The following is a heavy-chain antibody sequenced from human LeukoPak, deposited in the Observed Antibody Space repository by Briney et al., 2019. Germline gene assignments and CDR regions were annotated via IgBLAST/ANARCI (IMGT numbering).Heavy chain of an antibody. CDR3: ARFAGAYYGMDV. D-gene: IGHD3-10*01. J-gene: IGHJ6*02. CDR1: GYTFTSYD. CDR2: MNPNSGNT. Sequence: ASVKVSCKASGYTFTSYDINRVRQATGQGLEWMGWMNPNSGNTGYAQKFQGRVTMTRNTSISTAYMELSSLRSEGTAVYYCARFAGAYYGMDVWGQGTTVTVSS. V-gene: IGHV1-8*01.